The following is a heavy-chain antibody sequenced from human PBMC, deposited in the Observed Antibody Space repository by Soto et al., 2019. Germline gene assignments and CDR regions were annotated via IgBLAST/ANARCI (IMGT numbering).Heavy chain of an antibody. V-gene: IGHV1-69*01. Sequence: QVQLVQSGAEVRKSGSSVKVSCKLSGASFDSYTITCVRQAPGQGLEWMGGIIPIFGTTNYAQKFQGRLTITADGFTSAAYMDLSSLTSEDTAVYYCARGPLYDLESGMYWYFDLWGRGTLVTVSS. D-gene: IGHD1-26*01. CDR2: IIPIFGTT. CDR1: GASFDSYT. J-gene: IGHJ2*01. CDR3: ARGPLYDLESGMYWYFDL.